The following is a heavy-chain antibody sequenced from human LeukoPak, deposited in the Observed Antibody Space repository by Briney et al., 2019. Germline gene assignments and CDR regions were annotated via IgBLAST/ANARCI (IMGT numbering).Heavy chain of an antibody. V-gene: IGHV4-4*07. J-gene: IGHJ4*02. D-gene: IGHD6-13*01. CDR2: IYTSGST. Sequence: SETLSLTCTVSGGSISSYYWSWVRQPAGKGLEWIGRIYTSGSTNYNPSLKSRVTMSVDTSKNQFSLKLSSVTAADTAVYYCAMGIAAAGIDYWGQGTLVTVSS. CDR3: AMGIAAAGIDY. CDR1: GGSISSYY.